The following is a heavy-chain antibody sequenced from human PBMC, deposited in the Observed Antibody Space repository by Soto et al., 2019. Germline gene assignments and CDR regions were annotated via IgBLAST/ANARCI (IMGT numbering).Heavy chain of an antibody. V-gene: IGHV1-69*12. Sequence: QVQLVQSGAEVKKPGSSVKVSCKASGGTFSTSAISWVRQAPGQGLEWVGGIMPVFATPDYAQKFQGRVTITADASTTTAYLELTSLRTDDTAVYYCARDKDRQQLGGNYYYILDVWGHGTAITVSS. D-gene: IGHD3-3*02. CDR1: GGTFSTSA. CDR3: ARDKDRQQLGGNYYYILDV. J-gene: IGHJ6*02. CDR2: IMPVFATP.